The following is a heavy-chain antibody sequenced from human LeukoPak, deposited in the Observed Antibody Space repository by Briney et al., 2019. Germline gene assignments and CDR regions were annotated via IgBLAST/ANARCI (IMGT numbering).Heavy chain of an antibody. CDR1: GGSISSYY. CDR3: ARGRQWLGIFDY. J-gene: IGHJ4*02. V-gene: IGHV4-4*07. CDR2: IYTSGST. Sequence: KPSETLSLTCTVSGGSISSYYWSWIRQPAGKGLEWIGRIYTSGSTNYNPSLKSRVTMSVDTSKKQFSLRLSSVTAADTAVYYCARGRQWLGIFDYWGQGTLVTVSS. D-gene: IGHD6-19*01.